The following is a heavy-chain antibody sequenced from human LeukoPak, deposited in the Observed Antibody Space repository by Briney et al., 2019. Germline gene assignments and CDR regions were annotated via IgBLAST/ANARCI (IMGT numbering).Heavy chain of an antibody. V-gene: IGHV1-2*02. J-gene: IGHJ6*02. CDR3: ATAGRGYYDFWSGSNYYGMDV. CDR2: INPNSGGT. CDR1: GYTFTGYY. D-gene: IGHD3-3*01. Sequence: ASVKVSCKASGYTFTGYYMHWVRQAPGQGLEWMGWINPNSGGTNYAQKFQGRVTMTEDTSTDTAYMELSSLRSEDTAVYYCATAGRGYYDFWSGSNYYGMDVWGQGTTVTVSS.